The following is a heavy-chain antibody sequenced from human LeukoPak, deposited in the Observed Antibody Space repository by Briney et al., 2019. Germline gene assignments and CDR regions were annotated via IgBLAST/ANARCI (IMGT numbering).Heavy chain of an antibody. CDR1: GFTVSSNY. CDR2: IGGLGGST. J-gene: IGHJ4*02. V-gene: IGHV3-53*01. CDR3: ARDPGVVAFHYFDF. Sequence: RPGGSLRLSCAASGFTVSSNYMSWVRQAPGKGLEWVSAIGGLGGSTYYADSVKGRFTISRDNSKNTVYLEMNSLRAEDTALYYCARDPGVVAFHYFDFWGQGILVTVSS. D-gene: IGHD3-3*01.